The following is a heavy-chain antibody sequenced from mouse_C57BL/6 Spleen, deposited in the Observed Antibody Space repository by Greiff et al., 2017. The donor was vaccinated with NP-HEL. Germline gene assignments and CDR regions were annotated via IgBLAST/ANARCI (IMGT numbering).Heavy chain of an antibody. V-gene: IGHV1-39*01. CDR2: INPNYGTT. Sequence: VHVKQSGPELVKPGASVKISCKASGYSFTDYNMNWVKQSNGKSLEWIGVINPNYGTTSYNQKFKGKATLTVDQSSSTAYMQLNSLTSEDSAVYYCAIYGNYPWFAYWGQGTLVTVSA. D-gene: IGHD2-1*01. CDR3: AIYGNYPWFAY. CDR1: GYSFTDYN. J-gene: IGHJ3*01.